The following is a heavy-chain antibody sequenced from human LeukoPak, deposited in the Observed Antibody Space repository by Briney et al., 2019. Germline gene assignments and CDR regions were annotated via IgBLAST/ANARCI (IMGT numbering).Heavy chain of an antibody. CDR3: ARESYFDY. Sequence: PGGSMRLSCAASGFTFSSYSINWVSQAPGKGLEWVSSISSSSSYIYYADSVKGRFIISRATAKNSLYLQMNSLRAEDTAVYYCARESYFDYWGQGTLVTVSS. V-gene: IGHV3-21*01. CDR1: GFTFSSYS. CDR2: ISSSSSYI. J-gene: IGHJ4*02.